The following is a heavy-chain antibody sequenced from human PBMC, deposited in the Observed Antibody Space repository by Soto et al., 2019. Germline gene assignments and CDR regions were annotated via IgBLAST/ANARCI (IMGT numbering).Heavy chain of an antibody. D-gene: IGHD6-13*01. CDR3: ASAAAVEPLYPYYFDY. V-gene: IGHV1-69*13. CDR2: IIPIFGTA. J-gene: IGHJ4*02. CDR1: GGTFSSYA. Sequence: SVKVSCKASGGTFSSYAISWVRQAPGQGLEWMGGIIPIFGTANYAQKFQGRVTITADESTSTAYMELSSLRSEDTAVYYCASAAAVEPLYPYYFDYWGQGTLVTVSS.